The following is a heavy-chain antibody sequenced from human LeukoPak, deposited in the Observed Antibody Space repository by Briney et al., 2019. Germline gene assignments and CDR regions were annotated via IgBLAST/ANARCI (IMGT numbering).Heavy chain of an antibody. Sequence: PSGTLSLTCAVSGAFITNSHWWSWARQPPGKGLEWIGEIYHSGTTNYNPSLQSRVTMSVDKSKNRFSLKLSSVTAADTAVYYCATYFYGEYGSYYFDYWGQGTLVTVSS. CDR1: GAFITNSHW. D-gene: IGHD4-17*01. V-gene: IGHV4-4*02. J-gene: IGHJ4*02. CDR3: ATYFYGEYGSYYFDY. CDR2: IYHSGTT.